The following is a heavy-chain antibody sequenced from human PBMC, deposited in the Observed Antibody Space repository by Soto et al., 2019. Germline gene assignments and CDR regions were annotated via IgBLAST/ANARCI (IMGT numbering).Heavy chain of an antibody. CDR3: AREIYDFWSGYQDYYYYMDV. Sequence: GASVKVSCKASGYTFTSYGISWVRQAPGQGLEWMGWISAYNGNTNYAQKLQGRVTTTTDTSTSTAYMELRSLRSDDTAVYYCAREIYDFWSGYQDYYYYMDVWGKGTTVTVPS. CDR1: GYTFTSYG. V-gene: IGHV1-18*01. D-gene: IGHD3-3*01. J-gene: IGHJ6*03. CDR2: ISAYNGNT.